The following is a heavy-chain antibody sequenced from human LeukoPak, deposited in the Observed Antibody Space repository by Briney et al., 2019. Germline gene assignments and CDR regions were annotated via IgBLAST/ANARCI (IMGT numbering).Heavy chain of an antibody. J-gene: IGHJ4*02. V-gene: IGHV1-2*02. Sequence: ASVKVSCKASGYTFTGYYMHWVRQAPGQGLEWMGWINPNSGGTNYAQKFQGRVTMTRDTSISTAYMELSRLRSDDTAVYYCARGFVNWNPARFDYWGQGTLVTVSS. CDR3: ARGFVNWNPARFDY. CDR2: INPNSGGT. D-gene: IGHD1-20*01. CDR1: GYTFTGYY.